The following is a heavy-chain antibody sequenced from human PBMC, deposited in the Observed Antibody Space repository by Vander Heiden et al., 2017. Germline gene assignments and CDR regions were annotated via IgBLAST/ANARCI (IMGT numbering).Heavy chain of an antibody. V-gene: IGHV1-18*01. CDR2: TSAYNGTT. J-gene: IGHJ4*02. CDR3: ARAALKPFGWGDY. CDR1: GYTCTSYG. Sequence: QVQMVQSGAEVKKPGAAVKVYCKASGYTCTSYGRSWVRQAPGQGLAWMGWTSAYNGTTNYAQKLQRRVTMTTDTSTSTAYMELRSLRSDDTAVYYCARAALKPFGWGDYWGQGTLVTVSS. D-gene: IGHD3-10*01.